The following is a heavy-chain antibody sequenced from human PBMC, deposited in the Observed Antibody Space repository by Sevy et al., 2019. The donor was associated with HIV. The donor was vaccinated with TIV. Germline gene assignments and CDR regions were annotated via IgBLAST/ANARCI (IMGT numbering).Heavy chain of an antibody. CDR1: GGSITSLY. Sequence: SENLSLTCTVSGGSITSLYWNWIRQPPGKGLEWIANIYYNGHVNYNPSLKSRVTLSLDTFKNHFSLWLRSVTAADTAMYYCAGGNAWGRGYSWGQGTLVTVSS. CDR2: IYYNGHV. V-gene: IGHV4-59*08. CDR3: AGGNAWGRGYS. J-gene: IGHJ4*02. D-gene: IGHD1-26*01.